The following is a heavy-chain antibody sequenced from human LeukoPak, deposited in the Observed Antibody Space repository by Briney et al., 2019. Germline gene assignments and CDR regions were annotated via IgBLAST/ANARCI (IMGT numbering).Heavy chain of an antibody. CDR2: INSDGSST. CDR1: GFTFTSNW. J-gene: IGHJ6*03. Sequence: GGSLRLSCAASGFTFTSNWMHWVRQAPGKGLVWVSQINSDGSSTNYADSVKGRFTISRDNAKNSLYLQMNSLRPEDMALYYCAKGGTHDYYYYYMDVWGKGTTVTVSS. D-gene: IGHD1-1*01. CDR3: AKGGTHDYYYYYMDV. V-gene: IGHV3-74*01.